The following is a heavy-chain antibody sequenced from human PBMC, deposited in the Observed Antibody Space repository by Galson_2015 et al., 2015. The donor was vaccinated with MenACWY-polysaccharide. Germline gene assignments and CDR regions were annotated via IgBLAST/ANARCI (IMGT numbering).Heavy chain of an antibody. Sequence: SLSLSCAASGFTFTSYTMRWIRQAPGKGPEWVTVISLDGRNTYYADPVKGRFTISRDNSKNTLYLQMHDLRAEDTAVYYCVKAHETSGWNRGPGYWGQGTLVTVSS. CDR2: ISLDGRNT. J-gene: IGHJ4*02. CDR3: VKAHETSGWNRGPGY. CDR1: GFTFTSYT. V-gene: IGHV3-23*01. D-gene: IGHD1-1*01.